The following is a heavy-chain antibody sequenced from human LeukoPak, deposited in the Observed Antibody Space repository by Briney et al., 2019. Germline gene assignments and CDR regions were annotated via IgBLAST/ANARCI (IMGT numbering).Heavy chain of an antibody. Sequence: GGSLRLSCAASGFTFSNYVMGWVRQAPGKGLEWVSTTSGSGGRKYYADSVKGRFTISRDNSKNTLYLQVNSLTAEDTAVYYCAKGRCDYYGSGIMYYTMDVWGQGTTVTVSS. J-gene: IGHJ6*02. CDR2: TSGSGGRK. CDR1: GFTFSNYV. V-gene: IGHV3-23*01. CDR3: AKGRCDYYGSGIMYYTMDV. D-gene: IGHD3-10*01.